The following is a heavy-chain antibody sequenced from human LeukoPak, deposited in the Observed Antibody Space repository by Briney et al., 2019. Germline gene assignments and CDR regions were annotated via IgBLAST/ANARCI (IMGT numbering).Heavy chain of an antibody. D-gene: IGHD2-8*01. V-gene: IGHV3-53*01. Sequence: GGSLRLSCAASGFTVSSNYMSWVRQAPGKGLEWVSVIYSGGSTYYTDSVKGRFTISRDNSKNTLYLQMNSLRAEDTAVYYCARADYCTNGVCYTFSWFDPWGQGTLVTVSS. CDR1: GFTVSSNY. CDR3: ARADYCTNGVCYTFSWFDP. J-gene: IGHJ5*02. CDR2: IYSGGST.